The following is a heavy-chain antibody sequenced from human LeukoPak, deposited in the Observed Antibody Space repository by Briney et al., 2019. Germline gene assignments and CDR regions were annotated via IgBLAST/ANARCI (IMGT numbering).Heavy chain of an antibody. Sequence: GGSLRLSCAASGFTFSDYYMSWIRQAPGKGLEWVSYISSSGSTIYYADSVKGRFTISRDNAKNSLYLQMNSLRAEDTAVYYCARDAEAGERFGELLPDLDYWGQGTLVTVSS. CDR3: ARDAEAGERFGELLPDLDY. V-gene: IGHV3-11*01. J-gene: IGHJ4*02. CDR2: ISSSGSTI. CDR1: GFTFSDYY. D-gene: IGHD3-10*01.